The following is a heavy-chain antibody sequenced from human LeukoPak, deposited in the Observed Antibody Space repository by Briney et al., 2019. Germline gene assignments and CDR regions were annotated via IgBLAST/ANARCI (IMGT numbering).Heavy chain of an antibody. Sequence: GASVKVSCKASGYTFTSYGISWVRQAPGQGLEWMGWISAYNGNTNYAQKLQGRVTMTTDTSTSTAYMGLRSLRSDDTAVYYCARGARGYYDILTGYYVAFDIWGQGTMVTVSS. CDR2: ISAYNGNT. CDR3: ARGARGYYDILTGYYVAFDI. D-gene: IGHD3-9*01. J-gene: IGHJ3*02. CDR1: GYTFTSYG. V-gene: IGHV1-18*01.